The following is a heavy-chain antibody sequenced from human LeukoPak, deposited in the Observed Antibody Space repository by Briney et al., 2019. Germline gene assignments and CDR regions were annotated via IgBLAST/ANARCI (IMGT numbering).Heavy chain of an antibody. Sequence: GGSLRLSCAASGFTFSVPWMSWVRQAPGKGLEWVGRIKSKTDGGTTDYAAPVKGRFSISRDDSKSMMYLQMNSLKTEDTAVYYCITPLPYSAQGGQGTLVTVSS. CDR2: IKSKTDGGTT. J-gene: IGHJ4*02. CDR3: ITPLPYSAQ. V-gene: IGHV3-15*01. CDR1: GFTFSVPW. D-gene: IGHD2-21*01.